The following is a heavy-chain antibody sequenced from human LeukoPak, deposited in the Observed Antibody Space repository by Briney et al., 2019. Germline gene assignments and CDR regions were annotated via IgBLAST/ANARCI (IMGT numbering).Heavy chain of an antibody. CDR3: ARETIDYYGSGSPYDYGMDV. V-gene: IGHV1-69*04. J-gene: IGHJ6*02. D-gene: IGHD3-10*01. CDR2: IIPILGIA. CDR1: GGTFSSYA. Sequence: PVKASCKPSGGTFSSYAISWVRQAPGHGLEWMGRIIPILGIANYAQKFQGRVTITADKSTSTAYMELSSLRSEDTAVYYCARETIDYYGSGSPYDYGMDVWGQGTTVTVS.